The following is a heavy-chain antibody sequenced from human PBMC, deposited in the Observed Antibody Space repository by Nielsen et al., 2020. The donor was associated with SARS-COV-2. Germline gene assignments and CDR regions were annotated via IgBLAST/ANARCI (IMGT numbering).Heavy chain of an antibody. J-gene: IGHJ6*02. Sequence: SETLSLTCTVSGGSISSYYWSWIWQPPGKGLEWIGYIYYSGSTNYNPSLKSRVTISVDTSKSQFSLKLSSVTAADTAVYYCARQPISSGWYSGWYYGMDVWGQGTTVTVSS. CDR1: GGSISSYY. CDR2: IYYSGST. D-gene: IGHD6-19*01. V-gene: IGHV4-59*08. CDR3: ARQPISSGWYSGWYYGMDV.